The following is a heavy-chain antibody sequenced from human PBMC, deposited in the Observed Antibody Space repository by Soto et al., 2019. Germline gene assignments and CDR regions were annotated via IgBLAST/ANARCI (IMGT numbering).Heavy chain of an antibody. CDR1: RYTFTRYY. Sequence: ASVKVSCKASRYTFTRYYMHCVRQAPRQGLGWVGIINPSGGSTIYAQNFQGRVTMTRDTSTSTVYMELSRLRSEDTAVYYCARGEITIFGVVTYYYYYGMDVWGQGTTVTVSS. V-gene: IGHV1-46*01. J-gene: IGHJ6*02. D-gene: IGHD3-3*01. CDR3: ARGEITIFGVVTYYYYYGMDV. CDR2: INPSGGST.